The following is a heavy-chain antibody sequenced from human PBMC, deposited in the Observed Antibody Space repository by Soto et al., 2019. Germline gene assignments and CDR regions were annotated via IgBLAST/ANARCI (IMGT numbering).Heavy chain of an antibody. CDR1: GYSFTSYA. J-gene: IGHJ6*03. CDR3: ARDRYYYYYYMDV. Sequence: ASVKVSCKASGYSFTSYAMHWGSQEHGQRLEWMGWINAGNGNTKYSQKFQGRVTITRDTSASTAYMELSSLRSEDIAVYYCARDRYYYYYYMDVWGKGTTVTVSS. V-gene: IGHV1-3*01. CDR2: INAGNGNT.